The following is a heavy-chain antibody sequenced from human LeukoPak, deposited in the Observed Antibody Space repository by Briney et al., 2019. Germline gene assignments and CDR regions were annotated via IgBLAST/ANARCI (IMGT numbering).Heavy chain of an antibody. V-gene: IGHV3-64D*06. D-gene: IGHD2-8*01. J-gene: IGHJ4*02. CDR3: VKDLNGTWSFDY. CDR1: GFTFSAYF. CDR2: ISSNEYDT. Sequence: GGSLRLPCSASGFTFSAYFMHWVRQAPGKGLEYVSSISSNEYDTYYADSVKGRFTISRDNSKNTLFLQMSSLRAEDTAVYYCVKDLNGTWSFDYWGQGTLVTVSS.